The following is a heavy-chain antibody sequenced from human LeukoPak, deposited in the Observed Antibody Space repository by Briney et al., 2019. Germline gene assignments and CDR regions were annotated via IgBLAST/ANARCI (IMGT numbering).Heavy chain of an antibody. CDR2: IYYSGST. CDR1: GGSISSYY. Sequence: SETLSLTCTVSGGSISSYYWSWIRQPPGKGLEWIGYIYYSGSTNYNPSLKSRVTISVDTSKNQFSLKLSSVTAADTAVYYCATDKVHCSSTSCYRYYGMDVWGQGTTVTVSS. CDR3: ATDKVHCSSTSCYRYYGMDV. V-gene: IGHV4-59*01. D-gene: IGHD2-2*01. J-gene: IGHJ6*02.